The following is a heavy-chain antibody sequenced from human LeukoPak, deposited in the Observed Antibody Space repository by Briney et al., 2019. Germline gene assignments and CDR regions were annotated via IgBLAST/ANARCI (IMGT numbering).Heavy chain of an antibody. CDR3: ARNSIYYSGGSCYSDY. V-gene: IGHV4-61*02. D-gene: IGHD2-15*01. CDR1: GGSISSGSYY. CDR2: IYTSGST. J-gene: IGHJ4*02. Sequence: PSQTLSLTCTVSGGSISSGSYYWSWIRQPAGKGLEWIGRIYTSGSTNYNPSLKSRVTISVDTSKNQFSLKLSSVTAADTAVYYCARNSIYYSGGSCYSDYWGQGTLVTVSS.